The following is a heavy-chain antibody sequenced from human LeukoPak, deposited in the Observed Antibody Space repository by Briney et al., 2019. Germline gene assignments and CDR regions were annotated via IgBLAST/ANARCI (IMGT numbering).Heavy chain of an antibody. CDR2: INHSGST. D-gene: IGHD6-6*01. CDR3: ARGGGSSSYYYYMDV. Sequence: PSETLSLTCAVYGGSFSGYYWSWTRQPPGKGLEWIGEINHSGSTNYNPSLKSRVTISVDTSKNQFSLKLSSVTAADTAVYYCARGGGSSSYYYYMDVWGKGTTVTVSS. J-gene: IGHJ6*03. V-gene: IGHV4-34*01. CDR1: GGSFSGYY.